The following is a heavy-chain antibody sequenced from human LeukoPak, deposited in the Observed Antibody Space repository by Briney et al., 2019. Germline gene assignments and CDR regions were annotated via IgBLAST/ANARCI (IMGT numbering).Heavy chain of an antibody. D-gene: IGHD1-7*01. V-gene: IGHV3-11*04. CDR3: ARSGITGTTLPLYFDY. CDR1: GFTFSDYY. J-gene: IGHJ4*02. Sequence: PGGSLRLSCAASGFTFSDYYMSWIRQAPGKGLEWVSYISSSGSTIYYADSVKGRFTISRDNSKNTLYLQMNSLRAEDTAVYYCARSGITGTTLPLYFDYWGQGTLVTVSS. CDR2: ISSSGSTI.